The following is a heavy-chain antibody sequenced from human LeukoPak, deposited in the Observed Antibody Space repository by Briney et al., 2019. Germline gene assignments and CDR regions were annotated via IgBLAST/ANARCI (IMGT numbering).Heavy chain of an antibody. D-gene: IGHD5-18*01. V-gene: IGHV4-4*07. CDR1: GDSISTSY. CDR3: ARNSSVDTAMARGYFDY. J-gene: IGHJ4*02. Sequence: SETLSLTCTVSGDSISTSYWSWIRQPAGKRMEWIGRIFASGETNYNPSLESRVIMSRDTSNNQFFLRLTSVTAADTAVYYCARNSSVDTAMARGYFDYWGQGTLVTVSS. CDR2: IFASGET.